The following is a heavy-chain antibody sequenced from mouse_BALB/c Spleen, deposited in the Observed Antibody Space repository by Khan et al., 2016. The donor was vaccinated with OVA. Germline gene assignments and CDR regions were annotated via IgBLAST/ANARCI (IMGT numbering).Heavy chain of an antibody. CDR2: TNPTNGRT. D-gene: IGHD1-1*01. J-gene: IGHJ2*01. CDR3: ERMKNLVATYFDN. V-gene: IGHV1S81*02. Sequence: QVQLQQPGAELVKAGASVKMSCKASGYTFTSYWMHWVKQRPGQGLEWFAETNPTNGRTYYNEKFKSKATLTADKSSSTAYMPLSSPPLEAHAVYYYERMKNLVATYFDNWGQGTTLTVSS. CDR1: GYTFTSYW.